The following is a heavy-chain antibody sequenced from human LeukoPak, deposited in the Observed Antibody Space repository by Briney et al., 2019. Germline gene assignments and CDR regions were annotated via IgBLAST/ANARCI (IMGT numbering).Heavy chain of an antibody. Sequence: PSETLSLTCTVSGGSISSSSYYWGWIRQPPGEGLEWIGSIYYSGSTYYNPSLKSRVTISVDTSKNQFSLKLSSVTAADTAVYYCARASVYGSGSYIGMRFDPWGQGTLVTVSS. D-gene: IGHD3-10*01. CDR2: IYYSGST. CDR3: ARASVYGSGSYIGMRFDP. V-gene: IGHV4-39*07. CDR1: GGSISSSSYY. J-gene: IGHJ5*02.